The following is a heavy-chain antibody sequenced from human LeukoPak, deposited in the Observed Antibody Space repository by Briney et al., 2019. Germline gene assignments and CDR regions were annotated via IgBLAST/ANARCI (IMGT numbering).Heavy chain of an antibody. CDR1: GYSINRGYY. D-gene: IGHD3-3*01. V-gene: IGHV4-38-2*02. CDR2: IYCSEST. Sequence: SETQSLPCTVSGYSINRGYYWGWFRQPPGKGLGRIWSIYCSESTFYSPSLKSRVTISVDTSNNQFSLKLSSVTAADTAVYYCAREIYDFWSGYPHYYYYYMDVWGKGTTVTVSS. CDR3: AREIYDFWSGYPHYYYYYMDV. J-gene: IGHJ6*03.